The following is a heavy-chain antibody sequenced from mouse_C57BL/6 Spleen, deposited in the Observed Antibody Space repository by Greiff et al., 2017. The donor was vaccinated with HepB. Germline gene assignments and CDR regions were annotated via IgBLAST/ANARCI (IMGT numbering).Heavy chain of an antibody. Sequence: QVQLQQSGPELVKPGASVKISCKASGYAFSSSWMNWVKQRPGKGLEWIGRIYPGDGDTNYNGKFKGKATLTADKSSSTAYMQLSSLTSEDSAVYVCASRYYYGSSYHFADWGQGTLVTVSA. CDR1: GYAFSSSW. V-gene: IGHV1-82*01. J-gene: IGHJ3*01. D-gene: IGHD1-1*01. CDR2: IYPGDGDT. CDR3: ASRYYYGSSYHFAD.